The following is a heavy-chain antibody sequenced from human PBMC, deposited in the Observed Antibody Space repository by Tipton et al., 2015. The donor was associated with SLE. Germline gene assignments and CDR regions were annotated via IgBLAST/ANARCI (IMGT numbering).Heavy chain of an antibody. J-gene: IGHJ4*02. CDR3: ARGSQQHLV. Sequence: SLRLSCAVHGGSFSDYFWSWIRQPPGKGLEWVANIKQDGSEKYYVDSVKGRFTISRDNAKNSLYLQMSSLRDEDTAVYYCARGSQQHLVWGQGTLVTVSS. V-gene: IGHV3-7*01. CDR1: GGSFSDYF. D-gene: IGHD6-13*01. CDR2: IKQDGSEK.